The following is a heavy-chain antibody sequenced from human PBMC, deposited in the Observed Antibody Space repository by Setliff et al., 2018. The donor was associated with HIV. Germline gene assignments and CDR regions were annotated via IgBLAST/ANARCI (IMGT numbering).Heavy chain of an antibody. V-gene: IGHV4-59*08. CDR2: IYRTGST. Sequence: SCTVSDASISSHYWSWIRQPPGKGLEWIGYIYRTGSTKYNPSLKSRVTISVDTSKNQFSLKLSSVTAADTAVYYCATTTIFEVPRYYYYYMDVWGKGTTVTVSS. J-gene: IGHJ6*03. CDR3: ATTTIFEVPRYYYYYMDV. D-gene: IGHD3-3*01. CDR1: DASISSHY.